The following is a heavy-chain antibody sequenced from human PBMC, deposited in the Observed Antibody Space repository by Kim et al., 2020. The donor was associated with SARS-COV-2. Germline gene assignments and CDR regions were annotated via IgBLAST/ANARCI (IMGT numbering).Heavy chain of an antibody. J-gene: IGHJ4*02. Sequence: SETLSLTCAVYGGSFSGYYWSWIRQPPGKGLEWIGEINHSGNTNYNPSLKSRVTISVDTSKNQFSLKLSSVTAADTAVYYCARDEYSSGWYGQKYYFDYWGQGTLVTVSS. D-gene: IGHD6-19*01. CDR2: INHSGNT. CDR3: ARDEYSSGWYGQKYYFDY. CDR1: GGSFSGYY. V-gene: IGHV4-34*01.